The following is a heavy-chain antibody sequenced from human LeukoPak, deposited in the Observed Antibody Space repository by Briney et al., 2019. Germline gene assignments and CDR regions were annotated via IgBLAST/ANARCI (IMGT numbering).Heavy chain of an antibody. CDR2: IRQDGGEK. J-gene: IGHJ4*02. V-gene: IGHV3-7*01. Sequence: GGSLRLSCAASGFTFRNYGMNWVRQAPGKGLEWVGNIRQDGGEKSHGDSLRGRFTISRDNAKNTLYLQMDGLRAEDTAIYYCARITGNFGTYRYDYWGQGSLVTVSS. D-gene: IGHD3-16*02. CDR1: GFTFRNYG. CDR3: ARITGNFGTYRYDY.